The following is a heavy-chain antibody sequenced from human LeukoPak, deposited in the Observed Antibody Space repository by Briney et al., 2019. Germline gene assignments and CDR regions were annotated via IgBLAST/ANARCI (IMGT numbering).Heavy chain of an antibody. J-gene: IGHJ6*02. CDR1: GCSISSYY. Sequence: SETLSLTCTVSGCSISSYYWIWIRQPPGKGLEWIGYIYTSGSTNYNPSLTSRVTISVDTTKNQFSLKLSSVTAADTAVYYCAMSSLGSSGYYPSFYYYYGMDVWGQGTTVSVSS. V-gene: IGHV4-4*09. D-gene: IGHD3-22*01. CDR2: IYTSGST. CDR3: AMSSLGSSGYYPSFYYYYGMDV.